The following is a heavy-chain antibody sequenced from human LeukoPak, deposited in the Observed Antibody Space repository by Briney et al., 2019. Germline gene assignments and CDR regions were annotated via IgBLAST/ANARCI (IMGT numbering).Heavy chain of an antibody. V-gene: IGHV4-39*07. Sequence: SDTLSLTSSVIGESSSSSRYYWGWIRQPQEKELEWIGSIYYSGSTYYNPSLKSRVTISVDTSKNQFSLKLSSVTAADTAVYYCAREGVGATERFDYWGQGTLVTVSS. D-gene: IGHD1-26*01. CDR2: IYYSGST. CDR1: GESSSSSRYY. CDR3: AREGVGATERFDY. J-gene: IGHJ4*02.